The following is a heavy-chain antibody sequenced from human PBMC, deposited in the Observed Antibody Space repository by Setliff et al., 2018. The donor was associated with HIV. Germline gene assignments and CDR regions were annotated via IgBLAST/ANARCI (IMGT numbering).Heavy chain of an antibody. CDR3: ARDFRYDTSGSLTGYGLDV. CDR1: GDFISSGSYY. V-gene: IGHV4-61*09. Sequence: SETLSLTCTVSGDFISSGSYYWTWIRQPAGKGLEWIGHIYTSGSTNYNPSLKSRVTISKDTSKNQFSLNLRSVTAADTAVYYCARDFRYDTSGSLTGYGLDVWGQGTTVTVSS. D-gene: IGHD3-22*01. CDR2: IYTSGST. J-gene: IGHJ6*02.